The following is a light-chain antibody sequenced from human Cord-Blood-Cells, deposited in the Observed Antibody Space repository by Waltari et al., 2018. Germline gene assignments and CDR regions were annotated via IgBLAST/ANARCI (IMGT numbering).Light chain of an antibody. CDR2: LGS. Sequence: DIVMTQSPLSLPVTPGEPASISCRSSQSLLHSNGYNYLDWYLQKPGQSPQLLIYLGSNLASGVPDRFSGSGSGTDFTLKISRVEAEDVGVYYGMQALQTPRTFGGGTKVEIK. CDR3: MQALQTPRT. V-gene: IGKV2-28*01. CDR1: QSLLHSNGYNY. J-gene: IGKJ4*01.